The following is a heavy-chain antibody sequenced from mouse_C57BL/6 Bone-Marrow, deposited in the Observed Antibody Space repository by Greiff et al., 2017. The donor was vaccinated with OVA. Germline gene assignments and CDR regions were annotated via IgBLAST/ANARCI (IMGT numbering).Heavy chain of an antibody. V-gene: IGHV1-50*01. CDR2: IDPSDSYT. CDR1: GYTFTSYW. CDR3: ASAVFAY. J-gene: IGHJ3*01. Sequence: QVQLQQPGAELVKPGASVKLSCKASGYTFTSYWMQWVKQSPGKGLEWIGEIDPSDSYTNYKQKFKGKATLTVDTSTSTAYMQLNSLTSEVSAVYYCASAVFAYWGQGTLVTVSA.